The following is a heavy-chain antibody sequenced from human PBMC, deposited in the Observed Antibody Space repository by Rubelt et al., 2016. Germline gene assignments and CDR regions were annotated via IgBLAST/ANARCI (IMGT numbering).Heavy chain of an antibody. CDR3: AGLYTSSGRPGVWGIY. CDR1: GGSISSSSHY. CDR2: IYYSGLS. J-gene: IGHJ4*02. Sequence: QLQLQESGPGLVKPSETLSLTCIISGGSISSSSHYWGWIRQPPGKGLEWVGSIYYSGLSYYNPSLESRVTISIDTSNNHSSLKLNSVTAADTAVYYCAGLYTSSGRPGVWGIYWGRGTLVAVSS. D-gene: IGHD3-22*01. V-gene: IGHV4-39*02.